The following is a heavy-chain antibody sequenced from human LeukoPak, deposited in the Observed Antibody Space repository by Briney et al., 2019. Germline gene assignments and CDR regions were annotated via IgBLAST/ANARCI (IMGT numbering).Heavy chain of an antibody. Sequence: GGSLRLSCAASGFTFDDYAMHWVRQAPGKGLEWVSGISWNSGSIGYADSVKGRFTISRDNAKNSLYLQMNSLRAEDTALYYCAKDCMSGYYYYGMDVWGQGTTVTVSS. CDR1: GFTFDDYA. V-gene: IGHV3-9*01. CDR2: ISWNSGSI. CDR3: AKDCMSGYYYYGMDV. D-gene: IGHD2-8*01. J-gene: IGHJ6*02.